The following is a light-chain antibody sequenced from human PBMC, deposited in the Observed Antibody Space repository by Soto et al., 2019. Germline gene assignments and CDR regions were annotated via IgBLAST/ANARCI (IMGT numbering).Light chain of an antibody. V-gene: IGLV1-40*01. CDR1: SSNIGAGID. J-gene: IGLJ2*01. CDR2: ANT. Sequence: QSVLTRPPSVSGAPGQRVTISCTGSSSNIGAGIDVHWYQKFPGTAPKLLIYANTNRPSGVPDRFSGSKSGTSASLAITGLQAEDEADYYCQSYDNSLSGPVFGGGTKVTVL. CDR3: QSYDNSLSGPV.